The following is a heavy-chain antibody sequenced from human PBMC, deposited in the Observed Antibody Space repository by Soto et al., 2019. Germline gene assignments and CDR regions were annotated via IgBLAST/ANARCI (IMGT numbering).Heavy chain of an antibody. V-gene: IGHV4-59*08. Sequence: SETLALTCTVSGDSITTYYWSWLRQPPGKALEWMGYIRYSGNTNYNPSLKSRVTISVDTSKNQFSLMLRSVTAADTAVYYCARHATFATGLLVYWGQGTLVTVSS. CDR1: GDSITTYY. CDR2: IRYSGNT. J-gene: IGHJ4*02. CDR3: ARHATFATGLLVY. D-gene: IGHD3-9*01.